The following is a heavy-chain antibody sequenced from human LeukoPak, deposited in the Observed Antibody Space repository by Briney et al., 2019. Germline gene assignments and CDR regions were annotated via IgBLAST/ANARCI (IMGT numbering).Heavy chain of an antibody. J-gene: IGHJ4*02. D-gene: IGHD3-3*01. CDR3: ATDRGWRTSGYYLYYFEY. V-gene: IGHV3-7*01. CDR1: GFIFTNFF. Sequence: GGSLRLSCAASGFIFTNFFMSWVRQAPGKGLEWVASIKHDGSEKYYVDPVRGRFTISRDNTKNLLYLQMSSLRAEDTAVYYCATDRGWRTSGYYLYYFEYWGQGTLVTFSS. CDR2: IKHDGSEK.